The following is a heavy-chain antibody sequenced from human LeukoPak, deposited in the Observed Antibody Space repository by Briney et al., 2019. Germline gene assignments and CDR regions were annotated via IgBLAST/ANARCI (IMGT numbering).Heavy chain of an antibody. CDR2: IYPGDSDT. CDR1: GYAFTSYW. CDR3: ARHGELGNWFDP. D-gene: IGHD3-16*01. Sequence: GESLKISCQGSGYAFTSYWIGWVRPMPGKGREWMGIIYPGDSDTRYSTSFQGQVTISADKCIRTAYLQWSSLKASDTAMYYCARHGELGNWFDPWGQGTLVTVSS. J-gene: IGHJ5*02. V-gene: IGHV5-51*01.